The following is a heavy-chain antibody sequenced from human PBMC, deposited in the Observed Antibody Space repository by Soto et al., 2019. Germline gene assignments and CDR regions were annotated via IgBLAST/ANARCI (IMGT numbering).Heavy chain of an antibody. D-gene: IGHD7-27*01. V-gene: IGHV3-7*03. CDR1: GFTFSSYW. Sequence: GGSLRLSCAASGFTFSSYWMSWVRQAPGKGLEWVANIRQDGSEKYYVDSVKGRFTISRDNAKNSLYLQMNSLRAEDTAVYYCARDRATGDIGDWGQGTLVTVSS. CDR2: IRQDGSEK. CDR3: ARDRATGDIGD. J-gene: IGHJ4*02.